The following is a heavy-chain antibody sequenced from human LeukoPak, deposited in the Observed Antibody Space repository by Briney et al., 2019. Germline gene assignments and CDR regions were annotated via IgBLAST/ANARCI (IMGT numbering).Heavy chain of an antibody. D-gene: IGHD1-26*01. CDR2: IKQDGSEK. CDR1: GFTFSSYW. Sequence: GGSLRLSCAASGFTFSSYWMSWVRQAPGKGLEWVANIKQDGSEKYYVDSVKGRFTISRDDSKNTLYLQMNSLRAEDTAVYYCAKHLDGSSYGNWGQGTLVTVSS. V-gene: IGHV3-7*03. J-gene: IGHJ1*01. CDR3: AKHLDGSSYGN.